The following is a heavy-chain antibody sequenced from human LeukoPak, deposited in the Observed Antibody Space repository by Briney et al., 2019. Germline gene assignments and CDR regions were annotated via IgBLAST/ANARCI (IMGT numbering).Heavy chain of an antibody. CDR3: ARASYSSGWYGEDY. D-gene: IGHD6-13*01. Sequence: ASVKVSCKASGYTFSSYGLSWVRQAPGQGLEWMGWISAYNGNTNYAQKFQGRVTMTTDTSTTTAYMKLRSLRCDDTAVYYCARASYSSGWYGEDYWGQGTLVTVSS. CDR2: ISAYNGNT. V-gene: IGHV1-18*01. CDR1: GYTFSSYG. J-gene: IGHJ4*02.